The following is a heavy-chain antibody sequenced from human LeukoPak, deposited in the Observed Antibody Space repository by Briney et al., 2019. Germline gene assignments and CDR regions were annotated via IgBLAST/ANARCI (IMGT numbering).Heavy chain of an antibody. CDR3: ARDALGCSSTSCYREYYGMDV. Sequence: VASVKGSCKASGGTFSSYAISWVRQAPGQGLEWMGGIIPIFGTANYAQKFQGRVTITADESTSTAYMELSSLRSEDTAVYYCARDALGCSSTSCYREYYGMDVWGKGTTVTVSS. J-gene: IGHJ6*04. V-gene: IGHV1-69*01. CDR1: GGTFSSYA. CDR2: IIPIFGTA. D-gene: IGHD2-2*01.